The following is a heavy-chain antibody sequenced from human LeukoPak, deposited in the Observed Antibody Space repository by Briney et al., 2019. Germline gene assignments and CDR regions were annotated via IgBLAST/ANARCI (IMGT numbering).Heavy chain of an antibody. V-gene: IGHV3-30*18. D-gene: IGHD6-19*01. Sequence: GGSLRLSCAASGFIFSSYGMHWVRQAPGKGLEWVAVISYDGSNKYYADSVKGRFTISRDNSKNTLYLLMNSLRAEDTAVYCCAKLVSSGWPFDYWGQGTLVTVSS. CDR3: AKLVSSGWPFDY. J-gene: IGHJ4*02. CDR2: ISYDGSNK. CDR1: GFIFSSYG.